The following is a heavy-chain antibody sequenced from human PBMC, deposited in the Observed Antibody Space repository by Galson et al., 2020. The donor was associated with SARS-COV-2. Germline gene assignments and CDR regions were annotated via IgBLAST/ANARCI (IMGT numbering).Heavy chain of an antibody. CDR2: IYYSGST. V-gene: IGHV4-31*03. D-gene: IGHD4-17*01. CDR1: GCSISSGGYY. CDR3: ARVPVHDYGHYYYCDGMDV. J-gene: IGHJ6*02. Sequence: SETLSLTCTVPGCSISSGGYYWSWIRQHPGKGLEWIGYIYYSGSTYYNPSLKSRVTISVDTSKNQFSLKLSSVTAADTAVYYCARVPVHDYGHYYYCDGMDVGGQGTTVTVSS.